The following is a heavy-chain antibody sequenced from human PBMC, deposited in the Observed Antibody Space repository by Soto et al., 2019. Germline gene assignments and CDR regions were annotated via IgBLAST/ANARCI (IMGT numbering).Heavy chain of an antibody. CDR1: GYSFTSYW. CDR3: ARLPRYYYGSGVPIPSEEHYYYYGMDV. D-gene: IGHD3-10*01. J-gene: IGHJ6*02. Sequence: PGESLKISCKGSGYSFTSYWISWVRQMPGKGLEWMGRIDPSDSYTNYSPSFQGHVTISADKSISTAYLQWSSLKASDTAMYYCARLPRYYYGSGVPIPSEEHYYYYGMDVWGQGTTVTVSS. CDR2: IDPSDSYT. V-gene: IGHV5-10-1*01.